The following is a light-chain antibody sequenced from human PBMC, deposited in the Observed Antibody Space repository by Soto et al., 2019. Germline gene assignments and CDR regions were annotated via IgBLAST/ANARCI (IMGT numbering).Light chain of an antibody. CDR3: QQYNSYSPWT. J-gene: IGKJ1*01. CDR1: QSINSW. V-gene: IGKV1-5*01. CDR2: DAS. Sequence: DIQMTQSPSTLSASVGDRVTITCRASQSINSWLAWYQQKPGKAPKLLIYDASSLESGVPSRFSGSGSGTEFTLTISNLQPDDFATYYCQQYNSYSPWTFGQGTKVEIK.